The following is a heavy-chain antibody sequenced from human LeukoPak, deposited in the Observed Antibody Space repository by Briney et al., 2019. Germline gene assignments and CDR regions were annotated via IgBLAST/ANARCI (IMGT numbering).Heavy chain of an antibody. Sequence: SETLSLTCTVSGYSISSGYYWGWIRQPPGKGLEWIGSIYHSGSTYYNPSLKSRVTISVDTSKNQFSLKLSSVTAADTAVYYCARGTYYYDSSGPYYFDYWGQGTLVTVSS. V-gene: IGHV4-38-2*02. CDR3: ARGTYYYDSSGPYYFDY. J-gene: IGHJ4*02. D-gene: IGHD3-22*01. CDR1: GYSISSGYY. CDR2: IYHSGST.